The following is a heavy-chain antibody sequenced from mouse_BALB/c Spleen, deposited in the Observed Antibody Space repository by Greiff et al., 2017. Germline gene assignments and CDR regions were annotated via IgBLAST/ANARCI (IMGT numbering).Heavy chain of an antibody. Sequence: QVQLQQPGAELVKPGASVKMSCKASGYTFTSYNMHWVKQTPGQGLEWIGAIYPGNGDTSYNQKFKGKATLTADKSSSPAYMQLSSLTSEDSAVYYCARGEVRRGYYAMDYWGQGTSVTVSS. D-gene: IGHD2-14*01. CDR1: GYTFTSYN. CDR3: ARGEVRRGYYAMDY. J-gene: IGHJ4*01. V-gene: IGHV1-12*01. CDR2: IYPGNGDT.